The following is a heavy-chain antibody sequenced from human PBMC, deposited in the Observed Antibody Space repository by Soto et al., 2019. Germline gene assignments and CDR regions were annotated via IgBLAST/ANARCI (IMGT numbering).Heavy chain of an antibody. CDR3: ATEVRSCRYVSVIYSQYWFFDL. CDR2: IFHSGST. D-gene: IGHD3-10*01. J-gene: IGHJ2*01. V-gene: IGHV4-30-2*01. Sequence: QLQLQESGSGLVKPSETLSLTCAVSGGSITSGAHSWSWIRQPPGKGLEWIGYIFHSGSTYFNPSLERRVTLSMDRSKNSFSLKLTSVTAADTAVYYCATEVRSCRYVSVIYSQYWFFDLWGRGTPITVSS. CDR1: GGSITSGAHS.